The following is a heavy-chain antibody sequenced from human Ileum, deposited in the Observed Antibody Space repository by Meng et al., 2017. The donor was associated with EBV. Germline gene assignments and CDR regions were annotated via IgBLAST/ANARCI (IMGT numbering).Heavy chain of an antibody. D-gene: IGHD3-10*01. CDR1: GDSVSGSDW. Sequence: VQLQESGPGLVKPSGTLSLTCAGSGDSVSGSDWWSWVRQPPGKGLEWIGEVYHDGATNYHPSLKSRVTISLDKSKNEVNLHLNSLTAADTAVYFCARSSPIVRGLDYWGQGTLVTVFS. CDR2: VYHDGAT. J-gene: IGHJ4*02. V-gene: IGHV4-4*02. CDR3: ARSSPIVRGLDY.